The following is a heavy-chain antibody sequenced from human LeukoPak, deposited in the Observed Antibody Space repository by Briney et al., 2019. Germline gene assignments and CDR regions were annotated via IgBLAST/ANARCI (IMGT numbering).Heavy chain of an antibody. CDR2: VSNNGDTT. V-gene: IGHV3-64D*09. CDR3: VKSVEEQWLRQAFDI. Sequence: GGSLRLSCSASGFTFSRYSIHWVRQAPGKGLEYVSTVSNNGDTTYYADSVKGRFTISRDNSKNTLYLQMSSLRAEDTAVYYCVKSVEEQWLRQAFDIWGQGTMVTVSS. J-gene: IGHJ3*02. CDR1: GFTFSRYS. D-gene: IGHD6-19*01.